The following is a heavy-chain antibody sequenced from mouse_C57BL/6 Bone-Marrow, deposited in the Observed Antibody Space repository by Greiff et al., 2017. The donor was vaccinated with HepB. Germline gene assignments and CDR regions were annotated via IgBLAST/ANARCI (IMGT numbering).Heavy chain of an antibody. Sequence: EVKLQESGGGLVKPGGSLKLSCAASGFTFSSYAMSWVRQTPEKRLEWVATINDGGSYTYYPDNVKGRFTISRDNAKNNLYLQMSHLKSEDTAMYYCARDNYGPFAYWGQGTLVTVSA. CDR1: GFTFSSYA. V-gene: IGHV5-4*01. J-gene: IGHJ3*01. CDR2: INDGGSYT. CDR3: ARDNYGPFAY. D-gene: IGHD1-1*01.